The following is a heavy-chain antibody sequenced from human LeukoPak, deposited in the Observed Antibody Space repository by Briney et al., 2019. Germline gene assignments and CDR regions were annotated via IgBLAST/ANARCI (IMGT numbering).Heavy chain of an antibody. CDR3: AREVATGFSCFDY. J-gene: IGHJ4*02. V-gene: IGHV3-53*01. CDR2: IYSGDST. CDR1: GFTVNNNY. D-gene: IGHD2-21*02. Sequence: GGSLRLSCAASGFTVNNNYMNWVRQAPGKGLEWVSLIYSGDSTYYADSVKGRFIISRDNSKNTLYLQMNSLRAEDTAVYYCAREVATGFSCFDYWGQGTLVTVSS.